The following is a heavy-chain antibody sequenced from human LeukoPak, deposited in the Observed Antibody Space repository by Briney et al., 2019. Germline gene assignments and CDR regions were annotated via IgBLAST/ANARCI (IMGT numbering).Heavy chain of an antibody. V-gene: IGHV3-21*01. Sequence: GGSLRLSCAASGFTFSSYGMHWVRQAPGKGLEWVSSISSGSTYIYYTDSVKGRFTISRDNAKSSLSLQMNSLRADDTAVYYCARAATVAVAGTGWFDPWGQGTLVTVSS. CDR3: ARAATVAVAGTGWFDP. CDR1: GFTFSSYG. CDR2: ISSGSTYI. J-gene: IGHJ5*02. D-gene: IGHD6-19*01.